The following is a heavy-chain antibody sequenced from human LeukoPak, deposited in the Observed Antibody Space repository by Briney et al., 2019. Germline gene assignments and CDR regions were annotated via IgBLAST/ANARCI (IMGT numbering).Heavy chain of an antibody. J-gene: IGHJ4*02. CDR3: AMGGHYRQLVELDY. V-gene: IGHV1-18*01. CDR1: GYSFTTNG. Sequence: ASVKVSCKASGYSFTTNGVTWVRQAPGQGLEWMGWISAYNGNTNYAQKLQGRVTMTTDTSTSTAYMELRSLRSDDTAVYYCAMGGHYRQLVELDYWGQGTLVTVSS. CDR2: ISAYNGNT. D-gene: IGHD6-13*01.